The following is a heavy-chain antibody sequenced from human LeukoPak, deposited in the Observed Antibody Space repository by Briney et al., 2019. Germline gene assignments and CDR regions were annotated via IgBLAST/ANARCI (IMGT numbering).Heavy chain of an antibody. CDR3: ARLAYGYGDYDPFFFDY. CDR1: GGSISSYY. D-gene: IGHD4-17*01. CDR2: IYYSGST. V-gene: IGHV4-59*08. Sequence: PSETLSLTCTVSGGSISSYYWSWLRQPPGKGLEWIGYIYYSGSTNYNPSLKSRVTISVDTSKNQFSLKLSSVTAADTAVYYCARLAYGYGDYDPFFFDYWGQGTLVTVSS. J-gene: IGHJ4*02.